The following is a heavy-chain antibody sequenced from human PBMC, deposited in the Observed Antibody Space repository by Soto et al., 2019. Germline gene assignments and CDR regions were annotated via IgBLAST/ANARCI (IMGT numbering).Heavy chain of an antibody. D-gene: IGHD1-26*01. J-gene: IGHJ5*02. CDR1: TFILYS. V-gene: IGHV3-21*01. Sequence: EVQVVESGGGLVKPGGSLTLSCNFTFILYSMNWGRQAPGKGREVVASISSGAAYIKYADSVQGRFTISRDNAKSSVSLQMSSLRVEDTAVYFCTRDEGGSYDSWFHPWGQGTQVTVSA. CDR2: ISSGAAYI. CDR3: TRDEGGSYDSWFHP.